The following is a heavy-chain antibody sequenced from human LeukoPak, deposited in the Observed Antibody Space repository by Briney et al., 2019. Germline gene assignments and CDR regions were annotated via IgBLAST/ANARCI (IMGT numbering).Heavy chain of an antibody. J-gene: IGHJ4*02. V-gene: IGHV3-49*04. CDR2: IRSKAYGGTT. D-gene: IGHD1-26*01. CDR3: TRDRDSGSYRYRLS. CDR1: GFTFGDYA. Sequence: PGGSLRLSCTASGFTFGDYAMSWVRQAPGKGLEWVGFIRSKAYGGTTEYAASVKGRFTISRDESKSIAYLQMNSLKTEDTAVYYCTRDRDSGSYRYRLSWGQGTLVTVSS.